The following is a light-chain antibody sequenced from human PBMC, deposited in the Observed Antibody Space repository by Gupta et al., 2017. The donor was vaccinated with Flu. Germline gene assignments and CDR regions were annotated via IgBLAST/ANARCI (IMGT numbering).Light chain of an antibody. Sequence: SVLTQPHSASATPGPRVTISCSGSSSNIGSNFVNWHQPLPGTAPKLLIYRNSRRPSGVPDRFSGSKSGTSAALAISGLRAEDATNCYCAAGDDSQSGQVFGGVTKLTVL. CDR3: AAGDDSQSGQV. V-gene: IGLV1-47*01. J-gene: IGLJ3*02. CDR1: SSNIGSNF. CDR2: RNS.